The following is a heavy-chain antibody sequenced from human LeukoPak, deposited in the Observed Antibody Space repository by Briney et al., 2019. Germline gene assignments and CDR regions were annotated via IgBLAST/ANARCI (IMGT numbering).Heavy chain of an antibody. CDR2: ISSSSSYI. CDR1: GFTFSSYS. D-gene: IGHD6-13*01. CDR3: ARGRIAAAITFDY. Sequence: GGSLRLSCAASGFTFSSYSMNWVRHAPGKGREWVSSISSSSSYIYYADSVKGRFTISRDNAKNSLYLQMNSLRAEDTAVYYCARGRIAAAITFDYWGQGTLVTVSS. J-gene: IGHJ4*02. V-gene: IGHV3-21*01.